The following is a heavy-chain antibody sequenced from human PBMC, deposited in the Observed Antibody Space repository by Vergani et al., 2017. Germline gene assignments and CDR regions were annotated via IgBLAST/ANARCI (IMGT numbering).Heavy chain of an antibody. V-gene: IGHV1-2*04. CDR2: INPNSGGT. CDR3: ARLRGSSGGSRYYFDY. J-gene: IGHJ4*02. Sequence: QVQLVQSGAEVKKPGASVKVSCKASGYTFTGYYMHWVRQAPGQGLEWMGWINPNSGGTNYAQKFQGWVTMTRDTSISTAYMELSRLRSDDTVVYYCARLRGSSGGSRYYFDYWGQGTLVTVSS. CDR1: GYTFTGYY. D-gene: IGHD2-15*01.